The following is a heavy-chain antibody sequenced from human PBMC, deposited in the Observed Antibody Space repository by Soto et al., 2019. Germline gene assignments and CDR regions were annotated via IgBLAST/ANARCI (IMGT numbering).Heavy chain of an antibody. J-gene: IGHJ4*02. CDR3: ARGVIPGTQHTGFDY. Sequence: PSETLSLTCTVSGDSIRSINNYWGWIRQPPGKGLEWIGNIYYDGTTFYNPSLKSRVAMSIDTSKNQFSLNLTSVTATDMAVYYCARGVIPGTQHTGFDYRGQGVSVTVSS. D-gene: IGHD3-10*01. V-gene: IGHV4-39*01. CDR1: GDSIRSINNY. CDR2: IYYDGTT.